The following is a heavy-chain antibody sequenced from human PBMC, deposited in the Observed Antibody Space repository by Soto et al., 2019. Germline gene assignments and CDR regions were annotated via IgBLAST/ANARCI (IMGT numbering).Heavy chain of an antibody. Sequence: PSETLSLTCTVSGGSISSYYWSWIRRPPGKGLEWIGYIYYSGSTNYNPSLKSRVTISVDTSKNQFSLKLSSVTAADTAVYYCARANIRFDFWSGYEGVGDWFDPWGQGTLVTVSS. CDR3: ARANIRFDFWSGYEGVGDWFDP. D-gene: IGHD3-3*01. V-gene: IGHV4-59*01. CDR2: IYYSGST. CDR1: GGSISSYY. J-gene: IGHJ5*02.